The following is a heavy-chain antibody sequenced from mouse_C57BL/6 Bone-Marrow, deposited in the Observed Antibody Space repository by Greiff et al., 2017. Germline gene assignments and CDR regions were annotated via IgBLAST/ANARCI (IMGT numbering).Heavy chain of an antibody. D-gene: IGHD1-1*01. CDR2: IYPRSGNT. V-gene: IGHV1-81*01. CDR3: ARSAGSSFYFDY. J-gene: IGHJ2*01. CDR1: GYTFTSYG. Sequence: QVQLQQSGAELARPGASVKLSCKASGYTFTSYGISWVKQRTGQGLEWIGEIYPRSGNTYYNEKFKGKATLTADKSSSTAYMELRSLTSEDSAVXVCARSAGSSFYFDYWGQGTTLTVSS.